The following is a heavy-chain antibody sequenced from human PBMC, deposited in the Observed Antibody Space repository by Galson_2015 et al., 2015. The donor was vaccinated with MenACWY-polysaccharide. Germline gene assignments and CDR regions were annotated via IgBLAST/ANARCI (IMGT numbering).Heavy chain of an antibody. V-gene: IGHV3-7*01. CDR1: GFTVSGYW. CDR3: ARGRITIGP. Sequence: SLRLSCAASGFTVSGYWMTWVRQAPGKGLGWVANIKQDGSEKNYVDSVEGRFTISRDNAKNSLYLQMNSLRAEDTAVYYCARGRITIGPWGQGTLVTVSS. D-gene: IGHD3-3*01. CDR2: IKQDGSEK. J-gene: IGHJ5*02.